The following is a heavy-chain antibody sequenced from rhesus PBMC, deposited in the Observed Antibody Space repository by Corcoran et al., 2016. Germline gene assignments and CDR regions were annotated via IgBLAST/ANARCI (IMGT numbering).Heavy chain of an antibody. CDR2: IYGSGGST. CDR3: ARGQGDLDY. D-gene: IGHD3-34*01. Sequence: QVQLQESGPGLVKPLETLSLTCAVPGGSISSNYWSWIRQPPGKGLEGIGYIYGSGGSTHYNPSLKSQVTLSVDTSKNQFSLKLSSVTAADTAVYYCARGQGDLDYWGQGVLVTVSS. CDR1: GGSISSNY. J-gene: IGHJ4*01. V-gene: IGHV4S11*01.